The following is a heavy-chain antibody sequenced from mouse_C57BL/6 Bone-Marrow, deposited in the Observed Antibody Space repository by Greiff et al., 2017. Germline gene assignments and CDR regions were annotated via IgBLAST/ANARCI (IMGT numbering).Heavy chain of an antibody. D-gene: IGHD1-1*01. V-gene: IGHV1-80*01. CDR1: GYAFSSYW. CDR3: ARSGYGSREAWFAY. J-gene: IGHJ3*01. CDR2: IYPGDGDT. Sequence: QVQLQQSGAELVKPGASVKISCKASGYAFSSYWMNWVKQRPGKGLEWIGQIYPGDGDTNYNGRFKGKATLTADKSSSTAYMQLSSLTSEDSAVYFCARSGYGSREAWFAYWGQGTLVTVSA.